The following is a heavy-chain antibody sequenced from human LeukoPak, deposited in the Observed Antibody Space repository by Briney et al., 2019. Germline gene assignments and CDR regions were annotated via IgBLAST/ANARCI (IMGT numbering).Heavy chain of an antibody. Sequence: ASETLSLTCTVSGDSISPYYWGWIRQPPGKGLKWIGYIYYSGDTTYNPSLKSRVTMSVDTSKNQFSLKLSSVTAADTAVYYCARDKQPGDYWGQGALVTVSS. CDR3: ARDKQPGDY. J-gene: IGHJ4*02. CDR2: IYYSGDT. D-gene: IGHD1-1*01. V-gene: IGHV4-59*01. CDR1: GDSISPYY.